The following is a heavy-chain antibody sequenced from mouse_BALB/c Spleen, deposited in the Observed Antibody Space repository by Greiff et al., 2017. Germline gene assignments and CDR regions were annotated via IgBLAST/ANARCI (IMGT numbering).Heavy chain of an antibody. J-gene: IGHJ2*01. CDR3: ARGGGNYHYY. CDR1: GFNIKDTY. D-gene: IGHD2-1*01. V-gene: IGHV14-3*02. Sequence: EVQGVESGAELVKPGASVKLSCTASGFNIKDTYMHWVKQRPEQGLEWIGRIDPANGNTKYDPKFPGKATITADTSSNTAYLQLSSLTSEDTAVYYCARGGGNYHYYWGQGTTLTVSS. CDR2: IDPANGNT.